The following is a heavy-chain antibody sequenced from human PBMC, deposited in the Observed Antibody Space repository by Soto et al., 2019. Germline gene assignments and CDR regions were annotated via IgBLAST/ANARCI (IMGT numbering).Heavy chain of an antibody. CDR3: ARGYYTSWYWFER. CDR2: IYSSGST. J-gene: IGHJ2*01. D-gene: IGHD6-13*01. CDR1: GGSVSTGVHY. V-gene: IGHV4-61*08. Sequence: QVQLQESGPGLVKPSETLSLTCTVSVSGGSVSTGVHYWSWIRQPPGKGLEWIGYIYSSGSTNYNPSLKSRVTISVDTSKNQFSLKLTSVTAADTAVYYCARGYYTSWYWFERWGRGTLVTVSS.